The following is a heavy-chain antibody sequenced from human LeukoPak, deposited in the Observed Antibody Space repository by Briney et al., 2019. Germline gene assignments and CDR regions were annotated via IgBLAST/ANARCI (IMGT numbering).Heavy chain of an antibody. CDR1: GFTFDDYA. CDR2: ISGDGGIT. J-gene: IGHJ6*02. CDR3: AKGSLQHYHNMGV. Sequence: PGGSLRLSCAASGFTFDDYAMHWVRQAPGKGLECVSLISGDGGITDYAESVKGRFTISRDNSKSSLYLQMNSLRTEDTAFYYCAKGSLQHYHNMGVWGQGTMVTVSS. V-gene: IGHV3-43*02.